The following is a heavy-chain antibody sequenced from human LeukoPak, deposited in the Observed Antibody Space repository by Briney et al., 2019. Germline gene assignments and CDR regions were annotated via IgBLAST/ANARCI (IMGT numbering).Heavy chain of an antibody. Sequence: SETLSLTCTVSGGSISTYYWSWIRQPPGKGLDWIGYIYDSGYTKYNPSLKSRVAISRDPSDYQFSLKLSSVTAADTAVYYCARAGYSYGIDAFDIWGQGALVTVSS. V-gene: IGHV4-59*13. J-gene: IGHJ3*02. D-gene: IGHD5-18*01. CDR3: ARAGYSYGIDAFDI. CDR2: IYDSGYT. CDR1: GGSISTYY.